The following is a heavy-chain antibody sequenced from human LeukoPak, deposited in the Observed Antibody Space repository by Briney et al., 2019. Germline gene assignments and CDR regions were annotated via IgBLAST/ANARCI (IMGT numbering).Heavy chain of an antibody. CDR2: ISAYNGNT. Sequence: GASVTVSCTASGYTFTSYGISWVRQAPGQGLEWMGWISAYNGNTNYAQKLQGRVTMTTDTSTSTAYMELRSLRSDDTAVYYCARGGVWFGELPNANWFDPWGQGTLVTVSS. V-gene: IGHV1-18*01. J-gene: IGHJ5*02. D-gene: IGHD3-10*01. CDR3: ARGGVWFGELPNANWFDP. CDR1: GYTFTSYG.